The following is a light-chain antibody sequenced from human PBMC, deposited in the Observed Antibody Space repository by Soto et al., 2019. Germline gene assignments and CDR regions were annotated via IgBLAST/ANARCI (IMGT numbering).Light chain of an antibody. CDR3: YQYGSLPCT. J-gene: IGKJ2*02. CDR1: QSVISRY. Sequence: EIVLTQSPGTLSLSPGERATLSCRASQSVISRYLAWFQQKPGQAPRLLIYDSSNRAAGIPDRFSGSGSGTDFTLTISRLEPEDCAEYYCYQYGSLPCTFGQVTNLEIK. CDR2: DSS. V-gene: IGKV3-20*01.